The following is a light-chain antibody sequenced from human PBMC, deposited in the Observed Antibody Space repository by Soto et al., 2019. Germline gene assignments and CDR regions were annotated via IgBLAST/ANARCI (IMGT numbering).Light chain of an antibody. CDR3: ISWTTSTTMI. V-gene: IGLV2-14*03. CDR1: SSDIGAYNF. CDR2: DVN. Sequence: QSALTQPASVSGSPGQSITISCTGTSSDIGAYNFVSWYQQHPGKAPKLMLYDVNIRPSGVSTRFSGSKPGSTASLTISGVQAEDEADYYCISWTTSTTMIFGGGTKLTVL. J-gene: IGLJ2*01.